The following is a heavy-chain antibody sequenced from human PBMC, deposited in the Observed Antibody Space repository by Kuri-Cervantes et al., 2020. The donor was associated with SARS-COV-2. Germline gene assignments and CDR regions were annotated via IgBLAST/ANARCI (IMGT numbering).Heavy chain of an antibody. V-gene: IGHV3-30-3*01. Sequence: LSLTCAASGFTFSSYAMHWVRQAPGKGLEWVAVISYDGSNKYYADSVKGRFTISRDNSKNTLYLQMNSLRAEDTAVYYCAKASRDSVVVPAALQDYYYYYYMDVWGEGTTVTVSS. CDR1: GFTFSSYA. D-gene: IGHD2-2*01. J-gene: IGHJ6*03. CDR2: ISYDGSNK. CDR3: AKASRDSVVVPAALQDYYYYYYMDV.